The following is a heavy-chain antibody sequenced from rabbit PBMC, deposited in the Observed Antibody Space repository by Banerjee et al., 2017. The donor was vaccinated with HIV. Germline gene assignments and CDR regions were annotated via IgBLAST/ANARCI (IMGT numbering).Heavy chain of an antibody. D-gene: IGHD2-1*01. V-gene: IGHV1S7*01. CDR2: INPVFGST. CDR1: GFDFSNYY. J-gene: IGHJ4*01. CDR3: AREGAVYGVYFGSTGGLFDL. Sequence: QLVESGGGLVQPGGSLKLSCKASGFDFSNYYVSWVRQAPGKGLEWIGYINPVFGSTYYASWVNGRFTISSHDAQNTLYLQLNSLTAADTATYFCAREGAVYGVYFGSTGGLFDLWGQGTLVTVS.